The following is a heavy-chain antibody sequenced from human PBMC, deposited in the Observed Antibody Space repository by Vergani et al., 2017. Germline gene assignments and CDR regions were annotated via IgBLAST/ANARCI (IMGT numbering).Heavy chain of an antibody. CDR1: GFTFSSYW. V-gene: IGHV3-7*03. CDR2: IKQDGSEK. D-gene: IGHD5-18*01. CDR3: ARWTGYSYEGNWFDP. Sequence: EVQLVESGGGLVQPGGSLRLSCAASGFTFSSYWMSWVRQAPGKGLEWVANIKQDGSEKYYVDSVKGRFTISRDNAKNSLYLQMNSLRAEDTAVYYCARWTGYSYEGNWFDPWGQGTLVTVSS. J-gene: IGHJ5*02.